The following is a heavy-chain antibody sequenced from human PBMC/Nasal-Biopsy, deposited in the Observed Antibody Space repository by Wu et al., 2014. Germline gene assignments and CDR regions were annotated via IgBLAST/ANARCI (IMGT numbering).Heavy chain of an antibody. D-gene: IGHD2-2*02. CDR3: ATYTFTYRAFDV. J-gene: IGHJ3*01. CDR2: ISTSGTT. V-gene: IGHV4-61*02. CDR1: GGSISSGTYY. Sequence: TLSLTCTVSGGSISSGTYYWTWIRQPAGKGLEWIGRISTSGTTNYDPSLKGRVTMSVDTSKNQFSLNLSSVTAADTAVYYCATYTFTYRAFDVWGQGTMVIVSS.